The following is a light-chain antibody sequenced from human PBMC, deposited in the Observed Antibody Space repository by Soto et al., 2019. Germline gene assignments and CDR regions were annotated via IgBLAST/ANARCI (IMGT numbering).Light chain of an antibody. CDR2: GAS. V-gene: IGKV3-20*01. CDR1: QSLSSSF. CDR3: PQYGRTPPS. Sequence: EIVLTQSPGTVSLSPGERATLSCRASQSLSSSFLAWYQHKSGQAPRLLIYGASSRATGIPDRFSASGSGTDFTLSISRLEPEDFEVYYCPQYGRTPPSFGGGTKVEIK. J-gene: IGKJ4*01.